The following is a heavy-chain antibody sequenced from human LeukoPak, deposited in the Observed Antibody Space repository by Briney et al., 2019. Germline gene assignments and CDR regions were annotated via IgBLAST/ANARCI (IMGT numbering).Heavy chain of an antibody. CDR3: AKDRCSGGSCYTNWFDP. CDR1: GFTFSSYA. Sequence: PGGSLRLSCVASGFTFSSYAMSWVRQAPGKGLEWLSTISGSGGSTYYADSVKGRFTISRENSKNTLYLQMNSLRAEDTAVYYCAKDRCSGGSCYTNWFDPWGQGTLVTVSS. CDR2: ISGSGGST. V-gene: IGHV3-23*01. D-gene: IGHD2-15*01. J-gene: IGHJ5*02.